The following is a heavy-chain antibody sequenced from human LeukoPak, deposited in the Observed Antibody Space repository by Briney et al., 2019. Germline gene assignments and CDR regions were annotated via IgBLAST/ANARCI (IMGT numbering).Heavy chain of an antibody. V-gene: IGHV3-9*01. D-gene: IGHD3-10*01. CDR2: ISWNSGSI. CDR1: GFTFDDYA. J-gene: IGHJ6*03. CDR3: ARGHYGSGSYDFYYYYMDV. Sequence: PGGSLRLSCAASGFTFDDYAMHWVRQAPGKGLEWVSGISWNSGSIGYADSVKGRFTISRDNAKNSLYLQMNSLRAEDTAVYYCARGHYGSGSYDFYYYYMDVWGKGTTVTISS.